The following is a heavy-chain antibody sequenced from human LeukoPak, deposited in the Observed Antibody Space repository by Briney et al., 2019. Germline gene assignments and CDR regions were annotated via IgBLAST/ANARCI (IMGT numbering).Heavy chain of an antibody. CDR3: ARAANRIATVTTFGY. CDR2: INPNSGGT. Sequence: ASVKVSCKASGYTFTGYYMHWVRQAPGQGLEWMGWINPNSGGTNYAQKFQGRVTMTRDTSISTAYMELSRLRSDDTAVYYCARAANRIATVTTFGYWGQGTLVTVSS. V-gene: IGHV1-2*02. CDR1: GYTFTGYY. D-gene: IGHD4-17*01. J-gene: IGHJ4*02.